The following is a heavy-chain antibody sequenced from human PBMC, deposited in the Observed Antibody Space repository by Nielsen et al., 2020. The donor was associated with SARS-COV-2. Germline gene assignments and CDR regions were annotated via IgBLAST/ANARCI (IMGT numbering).Heavy chain of an antibody. D-gene: IGHD5-18*01. CDR2: IYDSGST. Sequence: GSLRLSCTVSGGSMSGYYWSWIRQPPGKGLEWIGCIYDSGSTNYNPSLQRRLTISVDTSQNQFSLQLSSVTAADTAVYYCARVAYRYGYSGYCYDMDVWGQGTTVTVSS. V-gene: IGHV4-59*01. CDR1: GGSMSGYY. J-gene: IGHJ6*02. CDR3: ARVAYRYGYSGYCYDMDV.